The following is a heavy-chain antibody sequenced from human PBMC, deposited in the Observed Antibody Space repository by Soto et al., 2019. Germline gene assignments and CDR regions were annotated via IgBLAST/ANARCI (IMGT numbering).Heavy chain of an antibody. V-gene: IGHV4-61*01. Sequence: QVRLQESGPGLVKPSETLSLSCLVSGDSVGNGPYYWRWLRQSPGEGLEWIAYIYYSGSTNVNPPPETPVNISTDMSKNQFFRELRSVPAADAAVYFCARVGSSCHSGGCYYYYGLGVWGQGTTVSISS. J-gene: IGHJ6*02. CDR2: IYYSGST. D-gene: IGHD1-26*01. CDR1: GDSVGNGPYY. CDR3: ARVGSSCHSGGCYYYYGLGV.